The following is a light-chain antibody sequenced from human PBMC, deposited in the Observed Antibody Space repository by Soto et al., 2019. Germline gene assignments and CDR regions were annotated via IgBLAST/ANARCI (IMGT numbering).Light chain of an antibody. CDR2: KAS. Sequence: DIQMTQSPSTLSASVGDRVTITCRASQSVNSWLAWYQQKVGKAPKLLIYKASRLESGVPSRFSGSGSGTEFALTISSLQPDDSATYYCELDNSDSWTFGQGTKVEIK. V-gene: IGKV1-5*03. J-gene: IGKJ1*01. CDR1: QSVNSW. CDR3: ELDNSDSWT.